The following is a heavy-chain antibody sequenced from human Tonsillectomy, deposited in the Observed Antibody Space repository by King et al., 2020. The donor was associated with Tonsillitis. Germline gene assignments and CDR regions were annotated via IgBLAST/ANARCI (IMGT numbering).Heavy chain of an antibody. CDR3: GRSGGDYGDYGFFDY. J-gene: IGHJ4*02. CDR2: ISSSSGTI. V-gene: IGHV3-48*02. Sequence: VQLVESGGGLVQPGGSLRLSCRVSGFIFTSHSLNWVRQAPGKGLEWVSYISSSSGTIYYVDSVRGRFTISRDNAKNSLYLQMNSLRDEDTAVYYCGRSGGDYGDYGFFDYWGQGTLVTVSS. D-gene: IGHD4-17*01. CDR1: GFIFTSHS.